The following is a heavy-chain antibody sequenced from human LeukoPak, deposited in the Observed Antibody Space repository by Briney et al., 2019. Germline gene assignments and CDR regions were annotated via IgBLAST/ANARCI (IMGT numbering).Heavy chain of an antibody. CDR2: MYNSGS. CDR1: GASIRSYS. D-gene: IGHD3-10*01. Sequence: PSETLSLTRIVSGASIRSYSWTWIRQPPGRGLEWIAYMYNSGSDSNPSLKSRVTISVDTSKNQFSLNLKSVTAADTAVYYCARVLQKTVWGVPDKWFAPWGRGIPVTVSS. CDR3: ARVLQKTVWGVPDKWFAP. J-gene: IGHJ5*02. V-gene: IGHV4-59*01.